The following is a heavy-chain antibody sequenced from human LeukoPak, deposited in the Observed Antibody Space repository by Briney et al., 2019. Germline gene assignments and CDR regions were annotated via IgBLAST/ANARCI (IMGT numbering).Heavy chain of an antibody. CDR2: ISSNGGST. J-gene: IGHJ4*02. CDR3: ARGGYYYDSSGYIRELDY. CDR1: GFTFSSYA. D-gene: IGHD3-22*01. V-gene: IGHV3-64*01. Sequence: PGGSLRLSCAASGFTFSSYAMHWVRQAPGKGLEYVSAISSNGGSTYYANSVKGRFTIPRDNSKNTLYLQMGSLRAEDMAVYYCARGGYYYDSSGYIRELDYWGQGTLVTVSS.